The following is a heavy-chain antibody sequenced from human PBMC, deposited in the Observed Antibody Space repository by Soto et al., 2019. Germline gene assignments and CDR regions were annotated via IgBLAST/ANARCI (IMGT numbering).Heavy chain of an antibody. CDR2: IWYDGSNK. Sequence: ESGGGVVQPGRSLRLSCAASGFTFSSYGMHWVRQAPGKGLEWVAVIWYDGSNKYYADSVKGRFTISRDNSKNTLYLQMNSLRAEDTAVYYCARDSPLYGSGSYFPYWGQGTLVTVSS. D-gene: IGHD3-10*01. CDR3: ARDSPLYGSGSYFPY. J-gene: IGHJ4*02. CDR1: GFTFSSYG. V-gene: IGHV3-33*01.